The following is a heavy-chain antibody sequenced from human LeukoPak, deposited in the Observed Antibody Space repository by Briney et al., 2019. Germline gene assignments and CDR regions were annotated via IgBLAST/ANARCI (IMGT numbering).Heavy chain of an antibody. D-gene: IGHD2-15*01. CDR1: GFTFSSYS. Sequence: SGGSLRLFCAASGFTFSSYSMNWVRQAPGKGLEWVSYISPSSSTIYYADSVKGRFTISRDNAKNSLYLQMNSLRAEDTAVYYCARFEVLGGYWGQGTLVTVSS. CDR2: ISPSSSTI. V-gene: IGHV3-48*01. J-gene: IGHJ4*02. CDR3: ARFEVLGGY.